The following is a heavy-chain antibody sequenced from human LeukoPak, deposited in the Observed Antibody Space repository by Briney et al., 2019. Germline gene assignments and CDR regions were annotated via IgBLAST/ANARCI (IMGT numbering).Heavy chain of an antibody. CDR3: ARGGGYYYDSSGYYYGSR. CDR2: IIPIFGTA. D-gene: IGHD3-22*01. J-gene: IGHJ4*02. CDR1: GGTFSSYA. Sequence: GASVKVSCKASGGTFSSYAISWVRQAPGQGLEWMGGIIPIFGTANYAQKFQGRVTITADESTSTAYMELSSLRSEDTAVYYCARGGGYYYDSSGYYYGSRWGQGTLVTVSS. V-gene: IGHV1-69*13.